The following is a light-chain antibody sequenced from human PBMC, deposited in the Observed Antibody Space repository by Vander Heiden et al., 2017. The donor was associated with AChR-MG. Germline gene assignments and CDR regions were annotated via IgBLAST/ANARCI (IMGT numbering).Light chain of an antibody. CDR1: QSISNY. J-gene: IGKJ2*01. Sequence: DIQMTQSPSSLSASVGDRVTITCRASQSISNYLNWYQQKPGKAPKLLIYAASSLQSGVPSRFSGSGSGTGFTLTISSLQPEDFATYYCQQSYSIPYTFGQGTKLEIK. V-gene: IGKV1-39*01. CDR2: AAS. CDR3: QQSYSIPYT.